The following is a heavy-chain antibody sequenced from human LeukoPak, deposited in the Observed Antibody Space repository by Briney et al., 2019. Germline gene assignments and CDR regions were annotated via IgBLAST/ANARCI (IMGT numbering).Heavy chain of an antibody. CDR3: VKSGGYFYMDA. J-gene: IGHJ6*03. V-gene: IGHV3-9*01. D-gene: IGHD2-15*01. Sequence: PAQSLRLSCAAPGFIFHDFAMHWDRQAQGKGLEWVTSVSWNRDIINYADSVRGRFTVSRDKDTNSLYLEKNNLRPDDTALYYCVKSGGYFYMDAWGKGTTVIVSS. CDR1: GFIFHDFA. CDR2: VSWNRDII.